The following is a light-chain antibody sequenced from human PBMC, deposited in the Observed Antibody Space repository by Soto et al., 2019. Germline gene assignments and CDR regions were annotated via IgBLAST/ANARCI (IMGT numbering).Light chain of an antibody. J-gene: IGLJ1*01. V-gene: IGLV2-14*01. Sequence: QSVLTQPASVYGAPGQSIAISCTGTRIDVGAYNYVSWYRQHPGKAPKLMISAVTNRPSGVSDRFSGSKSGNTASLTISGLQAEDEAEFYCSSFTSRFAFVFGTGTKVTVL. CDR2: AVT. CDR1: RIDVGAYNY. CDR3: SSFTSRFAFV.